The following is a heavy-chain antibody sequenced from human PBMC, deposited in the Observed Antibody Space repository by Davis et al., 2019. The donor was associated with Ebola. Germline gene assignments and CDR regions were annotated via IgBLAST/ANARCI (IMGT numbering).Heavy chain of an antibody. V-gene: IGHV4-34*01. J-gene: IGHJ4*02. CDR3: ARAGGKRSGWSP. CDR2: INHSGST. Sequence: PSETLSLTCTVSGGSISFYYWSWIRQPPGKGLEWIGEINHSGSTNYNPSLKSRVTISVDTSKNQFSLKLSSVTAADTAVYYCARAGGKRSGWSPWGQGTLVTVSS. CDR1: GGSISFYY. D-gene: IGHD6-19*01.